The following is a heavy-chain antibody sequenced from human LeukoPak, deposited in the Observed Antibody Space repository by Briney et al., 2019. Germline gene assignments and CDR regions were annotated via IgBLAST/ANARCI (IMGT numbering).Heavy chain of an antibody. Sequence: PSETLSPTCAVSGYSISSGYYWGWIRQPPGKGLEWIGNIYHRGSTYYNPSLQSRVIISVDTSKNQFSLKLNSVTAADTAVYYCARRGCMRMYCYDRVGYFDYSGQGTLVTVSS. D-gene: IGHD2-2*01. V-gene: IGHV4-38-2*01. J-gene: IGHJ4*02. CDR2: IYHRGST. CDR3: ARRGCMRMYCYDRVGYFDY. CDR1: GYSISSGYY.